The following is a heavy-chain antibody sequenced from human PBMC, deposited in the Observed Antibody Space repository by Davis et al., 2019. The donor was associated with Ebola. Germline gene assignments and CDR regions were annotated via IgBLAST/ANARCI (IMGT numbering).Heavy chain of an antibody. CDR2: LVTSADT. CDR3: AKDTSNIWFDI. Sequence: GGSLRLSCAASGFIFSSYVMSWVRQAPGKGLEWVSTLVTSADTYYAESVKGRFTISRDNSKNTLYLQMNGLRVEDTAIYYCAKDTSNIWFDIWGQGTMVTVSS. D-gene: IGHD1-26*01. CDR1: GFIFSSYV. J-gene: IGHJ3*02. V-gene: IGHV3-23*01.